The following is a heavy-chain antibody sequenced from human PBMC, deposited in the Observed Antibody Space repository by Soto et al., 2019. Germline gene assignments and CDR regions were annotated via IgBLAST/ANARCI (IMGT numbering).Heavy chain of an antibody. J-gene: IGHJ6*02. CDR1: GFTFSSYG. D-gene: IGHD5-12*01. V-gene: IGHV3-30*18. CDR3: AKDRSRATARYYYYYGMDV. CDR2: ISYDGSNK. Sequence: LRLSCAASGFTFSSYGMHWVRQAPGKGLEWVAVISYDGSNKYYADSVKGRFTISRDNSKNTLYLQMNSLRAEDTAVYYCAKDRSRATARYYYYYGMDVWGQGTTVTVS.